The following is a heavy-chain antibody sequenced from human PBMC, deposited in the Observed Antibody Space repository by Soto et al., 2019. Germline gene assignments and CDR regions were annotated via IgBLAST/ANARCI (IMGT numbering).Heavy chain of an antibody. D-gene: IGHD2-15*01. V-gene: IGHV1-69*13. J-gene: IGHJ6*02. CDR1: GGTFSSYA. Sequence: SVKVSCKASGGTFSSYAISWVRQAPGQGLEWMGGIIPIFGTANYAQKFQGRVTITADESTSTAYMELSSLRSEDTAVYYCARYCSGGSCYGYYYGMDVWGQGTTVTVSS. CDR2: IIPIFGTA. CDR3: ARYCSGGSCYGYYYGMDV.